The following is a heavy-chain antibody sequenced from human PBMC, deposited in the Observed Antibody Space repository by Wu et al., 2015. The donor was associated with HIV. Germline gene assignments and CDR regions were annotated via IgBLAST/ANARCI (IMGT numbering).Heavy chain of an antibody. V-gene: IGHV1-69*11. CDR2: IIPILGTA. Sequence: QVQLVQSGAEVKKPGSSVKVSCKASGGTFSSYAISWVRQAPGQGLEWMGRIIPILGTANYAQKFQGRVTITADESTSTAYMELSSLRSEDTAVYYCAREGGRYYDSSGQGAFDIWGQGTNGHRLF. CDR1: GGTFSSYA. CDR3: AREGGRYYDSSGQGAFDI. D-gene: IGHD3-22*01. J-gene: IGHJ3*02.